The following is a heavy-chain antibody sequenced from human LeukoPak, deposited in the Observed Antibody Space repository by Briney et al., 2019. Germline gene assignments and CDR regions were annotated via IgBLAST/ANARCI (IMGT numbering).Heavy chain of an antibody. CDR2: MNPNSGNT. CDR3: ARGSNGVVVITSWFDP. J-gene: IGHJ5*02. V-gene: IGHV1-8*02. D-gene: IGHD3-22*01. Sequence: ASVKVSCKASGYTFTSYGISWVRQATGQGLEWMGWMNPNSGNTGYAQKFQGRVTMTRNTSINTAYMELSSLRSEDTAVYYCARGSNGVVVITSWFDPWGQGTLVTVSS. CDR1: GYTFTSYG.